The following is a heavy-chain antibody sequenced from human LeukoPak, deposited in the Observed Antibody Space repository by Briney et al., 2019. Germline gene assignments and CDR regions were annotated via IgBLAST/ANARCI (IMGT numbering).Heavy chain of an antibody. D-gene: IGHD4-17*01. CDR3: ARNFARNSGDYGNDAFDV. Sequence: SETLSLTCSVSGDSLNFYYWSWIRQAPEKGLEWIGYISNSGISYYNPSLKSRVTISLDTSKNHFSQNLTSLTAADTAVYYCARNFARNSGDYGNDAFDVWGQGTMVSVSS. V-gene: IGHV4-59*01. CDR2: ISNSGIS. CDR1: GDSLNFYY. J-gene: IGHJ3*01.